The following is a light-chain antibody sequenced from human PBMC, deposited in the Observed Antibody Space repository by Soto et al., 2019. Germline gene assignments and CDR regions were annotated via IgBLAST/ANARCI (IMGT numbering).Light chain of an antibody. Sequence: EIEMTQSPATLSVSLGERVTLSCRASRSISNNLAWYQQKPGQAPRLLIYGASTRATGIPARFSGSGSGTEYSLTISSLQSEDFAVYYCQQYYNWPPWTFGLGTKVEIK. V-gene: IGKV3-15*01. CDR1: RSISNN. CDR3: QQYYNWPPWT. J-gene: IGKJ1*01. CDR2: GAS.